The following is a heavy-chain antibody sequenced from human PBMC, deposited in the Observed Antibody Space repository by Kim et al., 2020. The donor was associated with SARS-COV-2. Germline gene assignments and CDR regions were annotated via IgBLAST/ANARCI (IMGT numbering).Heavy chain of an antibody. CDR1: GDSVSSGNYY. V-gene: IGHV4-61*01. J-gene: IGHJ5*02. D-gene: IGHD4-17*01. CDR2: IYYSGST. Sequence: SETLSLTCTVSGDSVSSGNYYWSWIRPPPGKGLEWIVQIYYSGSTNYNPSLKSRVTILIDTSKNQLSLRLSSVTAADTALYYCAKTDYGDYGWFDPWGQGALVTVSS. CDR3: AKTDYGDYGWFDP.